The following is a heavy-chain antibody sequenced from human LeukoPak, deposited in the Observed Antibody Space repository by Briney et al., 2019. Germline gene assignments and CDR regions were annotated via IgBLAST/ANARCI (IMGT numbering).Heavy chain of an antibody. V-gene: IGHV4-30-2*03. CDR2: IYHSGST. J-gene: IGHJ4*02. CDR3: ARRFNSVWYFDY. CDR1: SGSISSGAYY. D-gene: IGHD6-19*01. Sequence: SQTLSLTCTVSSGSISSGAYYWNWIRQPPGKGLEWIGNIYHSGSTYYNPSLKSRVTISVDTSKNQFSLRLNSVTAADTAVYFCARRFNSVWYFDYWGQGTLVTVSS.